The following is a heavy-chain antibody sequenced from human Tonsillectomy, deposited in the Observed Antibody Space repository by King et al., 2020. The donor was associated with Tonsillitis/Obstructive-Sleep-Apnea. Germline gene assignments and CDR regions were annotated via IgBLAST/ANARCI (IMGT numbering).Heavy chain of an antibody. CDR1: GFTFSSYA. Sequence: VQLVESGGGLVQPGGSLRLSCSASGFTFSSYAMHWVRQAPGKGLEYVSAISSNGGSTYYADSVKGRFTISRDNSKNTLYLQMSSLRAEDTAVYYCVKDPYCSSTSCYGWFDPWGQGPLVTVSS. CDR3: VKDPYCSSTSCYGWFDP. J-gene: IGHJ5*02. D-gene: IGHD2-2*01. CDR2: ISSNGGST. V-gene: IGHV3-64D*06.